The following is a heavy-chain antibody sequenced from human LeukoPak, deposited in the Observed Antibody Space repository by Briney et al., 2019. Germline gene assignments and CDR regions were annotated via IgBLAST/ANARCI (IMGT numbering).Heavy chain of an antibody. J-gene: IGHJ4*02. CDR1: GVTFSTHG. CDR3: AKDRLVVAPAAMTSNFDY. Sequence: GGSLRLSCAASGVTFSTHGTHWVRQAPGKGLEWLAVISYDGRNTYYADSVKGRHTISRDNSKNTLFLQMNSLRGEDTAVYYCAKDRLVVAPAAMTSNFDYWGQGTLVTVSS. V-gene: IGHV3-30*18. CDR2: ISYDGRNT. D-gene: IGHD2-2*01.